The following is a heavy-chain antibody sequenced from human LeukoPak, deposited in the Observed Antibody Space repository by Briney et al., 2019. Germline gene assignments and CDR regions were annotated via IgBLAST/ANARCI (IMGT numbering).Heavy chain of an antibody. CDR3: ARATITIFGVVIFEWLDP. J-gene: IGHJ5*02. D-gene: IGHD3-3*01. V-gene: IGHV1-69*05. CDR2: IIPIFGTA. CDR1: GGTFSSYA. Sequence: GSSVKVCCKASGGTFSSYAISWVRQAPGQGLEWMGGIIPIFGTANYAQKFQGRVTITTDESTSTAYMELSSLRSEDTAVYYCARATITIFGVVIFEWLDPWGQGTLVTVSS.